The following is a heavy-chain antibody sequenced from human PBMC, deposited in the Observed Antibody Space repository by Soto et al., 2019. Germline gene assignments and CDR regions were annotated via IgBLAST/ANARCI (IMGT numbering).Heavy chain of an antibody. CDR3: ARTHSSSSEKDFYYYDLDV. V-gene: IGHV1-69*06. J-gene: IGHJ6*02. CDR2: IIPILGKA. CDR1: GNTFSNYA. D-gene: IGHD6-6*01. Sequence: QVQLVQSGAEVKKPGSSVKVSCKASGNTFSNYAISWVRQAPGQGLEWMGGIIPILGKAHYAQKFQGRVTISADTSTTTVYMEVSSLRSDDTAVYFCARTHSSSSEKDFYYYDLDVWGQGATVTVSS.